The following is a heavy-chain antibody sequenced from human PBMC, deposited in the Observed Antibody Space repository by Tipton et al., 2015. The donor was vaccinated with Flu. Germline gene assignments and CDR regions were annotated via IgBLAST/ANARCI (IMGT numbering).Heavy chain of an antibody. CDR3: TRGRYYGSGTVGMDV. V-gene: IGHV3-49*04. J-gene: IGHJ6*02. Sequence: RSLRLSCTASGFTFGDYPMSWVRQAPGKGLEWVGCIRSKAYGGTTEYAASVKGRFTIARDDSKSIAYLQMNSLKTEDTAVYYCTRGRYYGSGTVGMDVWGQETTVTVS. D-gene: IGHD3-10*01. CDR2: IRSKAYGGTT. CDR1: GFTFGDYP.